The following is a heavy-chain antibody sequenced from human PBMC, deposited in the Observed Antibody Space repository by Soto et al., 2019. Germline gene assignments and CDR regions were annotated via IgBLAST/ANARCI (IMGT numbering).Heavy chain of an antibody. D-gene: IGHD6-13*01. CDR2: IHYSGTT. J-gene: IGHJ4*02. CDR1: GGSMRNYF. Sequence: SETLSLTCTVSGGSMRNYFWTWIRQPPGKGLEWIGYIHYSGTTSFFPSYNPSLRSRVTISEDTTKNQFSLKLLSATTADTAVYFCAAGEASSRNLAPYYLDFWGQGTLVTVSS. V-gene: IGHV4-59*01. CDR3: AAGEASSRNLAPYYLDF.